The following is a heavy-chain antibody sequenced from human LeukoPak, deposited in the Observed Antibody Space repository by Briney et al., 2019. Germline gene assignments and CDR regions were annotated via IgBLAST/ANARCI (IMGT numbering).Heavy chain of an antibody. CDR3: ARDNGSGWYNYFDY. J-gene: IGHJ4*02. V-gene: IGHV4-59*01. D-gene: IGHD6-19*01. CDR1: GDSISSYY. CDR2: IYYSGST. Sequence: SETLSLTCTVSGDSISSYYWSWIRQPPGKGLEWIGYIYYSGSTNYNPSLKSRVTISVDTSKNQFSLKLSSVTAADTAVYYCARDNGSGWYNYFDYWGQGTLVTVSS.